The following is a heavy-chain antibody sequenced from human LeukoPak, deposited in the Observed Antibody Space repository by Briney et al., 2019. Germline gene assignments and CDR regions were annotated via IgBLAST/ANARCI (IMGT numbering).Heavy chain of an antibody. J-gene: IGHJ4*02. CDR2: IYHSGST. Sequence: PSETLSLTCTVSGGSISSGSYYWSWIRQPPGKGLEWIGYIYHSGSTYYNPSLKSRVTISVDTSKNQFSLKLSSVTAADTAVYYCARSEFLMVRGVRGAHFDYWGQGTLVTVSS. V-gene: IGHV4-61*01. CDR1: GGSISSGSYY. D-gene: IGHD3-10*01. CDR3: ARSEFLMVRGVRGAHFDY.